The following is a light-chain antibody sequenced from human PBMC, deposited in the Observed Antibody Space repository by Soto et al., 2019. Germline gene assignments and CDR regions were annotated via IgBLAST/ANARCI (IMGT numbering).Light chain of an antibody. CDR3: QQRGNWPSIT. Sequence: EIVLTQSPATLSLSPGERATLSFMASQSVSSYLAWYQQKPGQAPRLLIYDASNRATGIPARFSGSGSGTDFTLTISSLEPEDFAVYYCQQRGNWPSITFGQGTRLEIK. CDR2: DAS. V-gene: IGKV3-11*01. J-gene: IGKJ5*01. CDR1: QSVSSY.